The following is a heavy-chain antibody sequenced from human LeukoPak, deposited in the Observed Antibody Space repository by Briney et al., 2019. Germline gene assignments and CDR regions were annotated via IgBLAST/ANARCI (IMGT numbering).Heavy chain of an antibody. J-gene: IGHJ3*01. D-gene: IGHD6-13*01. V-gene: IGHV3-9*01. CDR3: AREGSSGWYTSAYDL. CDR1: GFTFDDYA. CDR2: ISWNSGSI. Sequence: GRSLRLSCAASGFTFDDYAMHWVRQAPGKGLEWVSGISWNSGSIGYADSVRGRFTISRDNAKNSLYLQMNSLRAEDTAVYYCAREGSSGWYTSAYDLWGQGTMVTVSS.